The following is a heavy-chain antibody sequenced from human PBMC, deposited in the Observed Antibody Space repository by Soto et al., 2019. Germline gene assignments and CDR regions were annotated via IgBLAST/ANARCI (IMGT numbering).Heavy chain of an antibody. Sequence: EVQLVESGGGLVKPGGSLRLSCAASGFTFSSYSMNWVRQAPGKGLEWVSSISSSSSFIYQADSVKGRFTISRDNAKNSLYLQMNSLRAEDTAVYYCARDRDGDFDLWGRGTLVTVSS. J-gene: IGHJ2*01. D-gene: IGHD3-10*01. CDR1: GFTFSSYS. CDR2: ISSSSSFI. CDR3: ARDRDGDFDL. V-gene: IGHV3-21*01.